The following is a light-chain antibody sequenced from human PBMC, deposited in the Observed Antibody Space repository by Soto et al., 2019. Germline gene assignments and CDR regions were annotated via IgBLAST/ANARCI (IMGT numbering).Light chain of an antibody. CDR3: MQGTNWPYT. V-gene: IGKV2-30*01. CDR2: RVS. J-gene: IGKJ2*01. CDR1: RSLVYKDGNTY. Sequence: DIVMTQSPLSLPVTLGQPASISCRSSRSLVYKDGNTYLNWFHQRPGQSPRRLIYRVSDRDSGVPDRFSGTGSGNDFTLQISRVEAEDLGVYYCMQGTNWPYTFGQGTELEIK.